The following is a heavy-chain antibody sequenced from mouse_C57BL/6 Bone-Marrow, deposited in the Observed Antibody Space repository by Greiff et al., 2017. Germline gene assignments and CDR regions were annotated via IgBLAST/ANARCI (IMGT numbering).Heavy chain of an antibody. Sequence: EVKLQQSGPELVKPGASVKISCKASGYTFTDYYMNWVKQSHGKSLEWIGDINPNNGGTSYNQKFKGKATLTVDKSSSTAYMELRSLTSEDSAVYYCARDGSSYGDFDVGGTGTTVTVSS. CDR1: GYTFTDYY. J-gene: IGHJ1*03. D-gene: IGHD1-1*01. CDR3: ARDGSSYGDFDV. V-gene: IGHV1-26*01. CDR2: INPNNGGT.